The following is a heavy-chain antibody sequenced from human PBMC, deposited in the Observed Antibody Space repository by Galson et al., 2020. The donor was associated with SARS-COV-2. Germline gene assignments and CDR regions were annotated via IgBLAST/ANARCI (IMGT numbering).Heavy chain of an antibody. J-gene: IGHJ4*02. D-gene: IGHD6-19*01. V-gene: IGHV4-59*01. CDR2: IYYSGST. CDR1: GGSISSYY. CDR3: AREGEAYSSGWDGSFDY. Sequence: SETLSLTCTVSGGSISSYYWSWIRQPQGKGLEWIGYIYYSGSTNYNPSLKSRVTISVDTSKNQFSLKLSSVTAADTAVYYCAREGEAYSSGWDGSFDYWGQGTLVTVSS.